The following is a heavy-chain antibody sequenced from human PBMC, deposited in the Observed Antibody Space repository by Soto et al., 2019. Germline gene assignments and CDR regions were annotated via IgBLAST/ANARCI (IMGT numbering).Heavy chain of an antibody. D-gene: IGHD5-18*01. CDR3: AKGGYSYGSAP. CDR2: ISGSGGST. Sequence: EVQLLESGGALVQPGGSLRLSCAASGFTFSSYAMSWFRQAPGKGLEWVSAISGSGGSTYYADSGKGRFTISRDNSKNTLYLQMNSLRAEDTAVYYCAKGGYSYGSAPWGQGTLVTVSS. CDR1: GFTFSSYA. V-gene: IGHV3-23*01. J-gene: IGHJ5*02.